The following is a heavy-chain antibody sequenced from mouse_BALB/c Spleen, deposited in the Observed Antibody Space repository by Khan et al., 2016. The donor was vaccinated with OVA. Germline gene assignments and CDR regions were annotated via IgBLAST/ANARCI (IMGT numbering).Heavy chain of an antibody. D-gene: IGHD2-5*01. CDR3: AREGGASYRNVGGVMDS. J-gene: IGHJ4*01. CDR1: GYTFTTAG. CDR2: INTYSGVP. Sequence: LVQSGPELKKPGETVRISCKASGYTFTTAGMQWVQKMPGKGLKWIGWINTYSGVPTYAEDFKGRFVFSLETSANTAYLQIKNLKNEDTATYYCAREGGASYRNVGGVMDSWGQGTSVTVSS. V-gene: IGHV9-4*02.